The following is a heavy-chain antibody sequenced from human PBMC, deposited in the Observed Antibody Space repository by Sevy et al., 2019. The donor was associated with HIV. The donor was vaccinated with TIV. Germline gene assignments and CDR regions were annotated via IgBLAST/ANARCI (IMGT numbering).Heavy chain of an antibody. Sequence: SETLSLTCTVSGGSISSADFYWSWIRQPPGKGLEWIGYIYYSGSTYYNPSLESRLPIPVDTSKHQFSLRLRSVTAADTAVYYCARGSRREYGGYVLTSPFDYWGQGTLVTVSS. CDR3: ARGSRREYGGYVLTSPFDY. V-gene: IGHV4-30-4*01. J-gene: IGHJ4*02. CDR1: GGSISSADFY. D-gene: IGHD5-12*01. CDR2: IYYSGST.